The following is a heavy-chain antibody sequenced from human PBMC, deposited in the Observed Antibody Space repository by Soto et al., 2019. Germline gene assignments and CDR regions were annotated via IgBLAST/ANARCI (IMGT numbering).Heavy chain of an antibody. Sequence: QVQLVQSGAEVKKPGASVKVSCKASGYTFTGYYMHWVRQAPGQGLEWMGWINPNSGGTNYAQKFQGRVTMTRDTSISTAYMELSRLRSDDTAVYYCARYECISCSTYGMDVWGQGTTVTVSS. CDR3: ARYECISCSTYGMDV. V-gene: IGHV1-2*02. CDR2: INPNSGGT. D-gene: IGHD2-2*01. CDR1: GYTFTGYY. J-gene: IGHJ6*02.